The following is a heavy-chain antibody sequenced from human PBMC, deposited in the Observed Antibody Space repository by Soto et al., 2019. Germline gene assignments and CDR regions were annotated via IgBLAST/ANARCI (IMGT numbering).Heavy chain of an antibody. J-gene: IGHJ6*02. Sequence: LRLSCAASGFTFSSYAMHWVRQAPGKGLEWVAVISYDGSNKYYADSVKGRFTISRDNSKNTLYLQMNSLRAEDTAVYYCARDFGYGYYYGMDVWGQGTTVTVSS. D-gene: IGHD2-15*01. V-gene: IGHV3-30-3*01. CDR1: GFTFSSYA. CDR2: ISYDGSNK. CDR3: ARDFGYGYYYGMDV.